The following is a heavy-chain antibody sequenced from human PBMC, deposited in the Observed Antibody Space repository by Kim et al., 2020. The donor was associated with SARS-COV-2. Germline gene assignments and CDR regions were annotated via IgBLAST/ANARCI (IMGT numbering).Heavy chain of an antibody. Sequence: YAQKCQGRVTMPRDTSTSTVYMELSSLRSEDTAVYFCARVVGDSSGYGDYWGQGTLVTVSS. D-gene: IGHD3-22*01. J-gene: IGHJ4*02. V-gene: IGHV1-46*01. CDR3: ARVVGDSSGYGDY.